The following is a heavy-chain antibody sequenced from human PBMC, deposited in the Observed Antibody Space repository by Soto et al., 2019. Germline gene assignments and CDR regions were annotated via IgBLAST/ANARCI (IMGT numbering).Heavy chain of an antibody. CDR1: GGTFSSYA. CDR3: AIRYCSGGSCYPSHYYYYGMDV. D-gene: IGHD2-15*01. J-gene: IGHJ6*02. CDR2: IIPIFGTA. V-gene: IGHV1-69*13. Sequence: GASVKVSCKASGGTFSSYAISWVRQAPGQGLEWMGGIIPIFGTANYAQKFQGRVTITADESTSTAYMELSSLRSEDTAVYYCAIRYCSGGSCYPSHYYYYGMDVWGQGTTVTVSS.